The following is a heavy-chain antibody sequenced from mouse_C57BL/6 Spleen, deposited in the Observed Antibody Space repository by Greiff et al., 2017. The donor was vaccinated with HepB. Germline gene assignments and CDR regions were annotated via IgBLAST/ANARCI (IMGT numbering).Heavy chain of an antibody. V-gene: IGHV10-1*01. CDR3: VRHRDYYGSSLFDV. CDR2: IRSKSNNYAT. J-gene: IGHJ1*03. Sequence: EVKVVESGGGLVQPKGSLKLSCAASGFSFNTYAMNWVRQAPGKGLEWVARIRSKSNNYATYYADSVKDRFTISRDDSESMLYLQMNNLKTEDTAMYYCVRHRDYYGSSLFDVWGTGTTVTVSS. CDR1: GFSFNTYA. D-gene: IGHD1-1*01.